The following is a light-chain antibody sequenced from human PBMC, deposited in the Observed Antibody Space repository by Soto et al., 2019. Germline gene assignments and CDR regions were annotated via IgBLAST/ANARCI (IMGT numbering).Light chain of an antibody. CDR3: QQSYNTPPT. Sequence: DIRMAQSPSSLSTSVGDRVTITCRASRSISTYLNWYQQKPGKAPKLLIYAASSLQSGVPSRFSGSGSGTDFTLIISSLQPEDFAVYYCQQSYNTPPTFGQGTKVDIK. CDR1: RSISTY. V-gene: IGKV1-39*01. J-gene: IGKJ2*01. CDR2: AAS.